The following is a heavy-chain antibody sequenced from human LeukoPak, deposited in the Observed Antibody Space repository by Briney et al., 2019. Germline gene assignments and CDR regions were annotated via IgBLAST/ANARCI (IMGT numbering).Heavy chain of an antibody. J-gene: IGHJ4*02. CDR3: ARGGRNGN. V-gene: IGHV3-9*01. D-gene: IGHD1-1*01. CDR1: GFTFDDYA. CDR2: ISWNSGSI. Sequence: PGRSLRLSCAASGFTFDDYAIHWVRQAPGKGLEWVSGISWNSGSIGYADSVKGRFTISRDNAKNSLYLQMNSLRAEDTAVYYCARGGRNGNWGQGTLVTVSS.